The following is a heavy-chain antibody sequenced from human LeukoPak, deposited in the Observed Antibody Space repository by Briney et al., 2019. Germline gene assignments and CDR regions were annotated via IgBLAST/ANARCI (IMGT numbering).Heavy chain of an antibody. CDR3: ARVFIAMIVVVITTLDY. CDR1: GFTFSSYD. CDR2: IGTAGDT. Sequence: GGSLRLFCAACGFTFSSYDMHWVRQATGKGLEWVSAIGTAGDTYYPGSVKGQFTISRENAKNSLYLQMNRLRAGDTAVYYCARVFIAMIVVVITTLDYWGQGTLVTVSS. D-gene: IGHD3-22*01. V-gene: IGHV3-13*03. J-gene: IGHJ4*02.